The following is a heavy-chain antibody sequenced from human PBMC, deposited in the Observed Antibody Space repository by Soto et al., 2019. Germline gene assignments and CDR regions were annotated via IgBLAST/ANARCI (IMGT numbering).Heavy chain of an antibody. J-gene: IGHJ4*02. Sequence: QVQLVESGGGVVQPGRSLRLSCAASGFTFSSYGMHWVRQAPGKGLEWVAVIWYDGSNKYYADSVKGRFTISRDNSKNTLYLQMNSLRAEDTAVYYCARDYCSGGSCYSGGAFDYWGQGTLVTVSS. V-gene: IGHV3-33*01. D-gene: IGHD2-15*01. CDR2: IWYDGSNK. CDR3: ARDYCSGGSCYSGGAFDY. CDR1: GFTFSSYG.